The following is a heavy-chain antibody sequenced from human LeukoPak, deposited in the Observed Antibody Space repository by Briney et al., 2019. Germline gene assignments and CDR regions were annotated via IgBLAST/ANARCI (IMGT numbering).Heavy chain of an antibody. Sequence: GGSLRLSCAASGFTFSNAWMNWVRQAPGKGLEWVSHITSSSSTIYYADSVKGRFTISRDNAKKSLYLQMNSLRAEDTAVYYCTSQYGWGQGTLVTVSS. CDR2: ITSSSSTI. CDR3: TSQYG. J-gene: IGHJ4*02. CDR1: GFTFSNAW. D-gene: IGHD2/OR15-2a*01. V-gene: IGHV3-48*04.